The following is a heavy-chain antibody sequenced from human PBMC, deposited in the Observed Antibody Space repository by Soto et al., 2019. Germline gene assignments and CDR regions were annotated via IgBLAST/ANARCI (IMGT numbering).Heavy chain of an antibody. J-gene: IGHJ4*02. CDR3: ARGTRITMHSY. Sequence: SETLSLTCTVSGGSINISGYSWGWLRQPTGKGLEWIGSIFYTRSTYYNPSVKRRRSMSVDPSKNQFSLKFSSMAAADTAVYYCARGTRITMHSYWGQGALVTVSS. V-gene: IGHV4-39*01. CDR1: GGSINISGYS. CDR2: IFYTRST. D-gene: IGHD3-3*01.